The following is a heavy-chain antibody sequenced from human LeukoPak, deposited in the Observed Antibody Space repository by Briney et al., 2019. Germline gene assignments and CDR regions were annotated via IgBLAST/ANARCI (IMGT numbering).Heavy chain of an antibody. CDR1: GFTFSSYA. Sequence: AGGSLRLSCAASGFTFSSYAMHWVRQAPGKGLEWVTIISYDGSNKYYADSVKGRFTISRDNSKNMLYLQMNSLRAEDTAVYYCARGQGDSSAGLDYWGQGTLVTVSS. CDR3: ARGQGDSSAGLDY. V-gene: IGHV3-30-3*01. J-gene: IGHJ4*02. CDR2: ISYDGSNK. D-gene: IGHD3-22*01.